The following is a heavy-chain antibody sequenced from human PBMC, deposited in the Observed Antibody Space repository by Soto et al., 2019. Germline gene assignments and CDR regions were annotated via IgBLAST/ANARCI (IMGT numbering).Heavy chain of an antibody. Sequence: ASVKLSCEASGYTFTTYGISWVRQAPGQGLEWMGWISTYNGNTKYAQKLQGRVTMTRDTSTSTAYMELRSLRSDDTAVFYCARAIVSPPYYFDYWGQGTLVTVS. V-gene: IGHV1-18*01. CDR2: ISTYNGNT. CDR3: ARAIVSPPYYFDY. CDR1: GYTFTTYG. D-gene: IGHD1-26*01. J-gene: IGHJ4*02.